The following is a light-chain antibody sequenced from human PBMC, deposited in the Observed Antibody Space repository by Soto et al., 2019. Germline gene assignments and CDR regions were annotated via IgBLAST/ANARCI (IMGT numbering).Light chain of an antibody. CDR2: GAS. V-gene: IGKV3-15*01. CDR1: QSVSSN. CDR3: QQYNNWPPLT. Sequence: EIVMTQSPATLSVSPGERATLSCRASQSVSSNLAWYQQNPGQAPRLLIYGASTRPTGIPARFSGSRSGTEFTLTIRSLQSEDFAVYYCQQYNNWPPLTFGGGNKVEIK. J-gene: IGKJ4*01.